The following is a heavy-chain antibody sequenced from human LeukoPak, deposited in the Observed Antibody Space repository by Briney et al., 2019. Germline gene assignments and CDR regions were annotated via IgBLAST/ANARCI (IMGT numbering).Heavy chain of an antibody. CDR2: ISWNSGSI. CDR3: AKDSNYDSSGYYDY. V-gene: IGHV3-9*01. CDR1: GFTFDDYA. Sequence: GGSLRLSCAASGFTFDDYAMHWVRQAPGKGLEWVSGISWNSGSIGYADSVKGRFTISRDNAKNSLYLQMNSLRAEDTALYYCAKDSNYDSSGYYDYWGQGTLVTVSS. D-gene: IGHD3-22*01. J-gene: IGHJ4*02.